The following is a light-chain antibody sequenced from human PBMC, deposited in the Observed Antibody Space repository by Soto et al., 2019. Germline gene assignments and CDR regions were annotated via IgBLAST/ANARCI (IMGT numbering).Light chain of an antibody. Sequence: QSALTQPASVSGSPGQSITISCTGASSDIGAYDYVSWYQQHPGKAPKLMIYEVNFRPSGVSNRFSGSKSGITASLTISGLQAEDEGDYYCSSYASTSTAVFGTGTKVTVL. CDR2: EVN. CDR3: SSYASTSTAV. J-gene: IGLJ1*01. V-gene: IGLV2-14*01. CDR1: SSDIGAYDY.